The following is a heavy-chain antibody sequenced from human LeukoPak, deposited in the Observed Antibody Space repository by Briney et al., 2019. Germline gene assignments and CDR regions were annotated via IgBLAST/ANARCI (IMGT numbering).Heavy chain of an antibody. J-gene: IGHJ4*02. V-gene: IGHV3-13*01. CDR2: IGTAGDT. CDR1: GFTFSDYD. CDR3: VRVAKERVGGVYYFDY. Sequence: AGGSLRLSCAASGFTFSDYDMHWVRQATGKGLEWVSAIGTAGDTYYTGSVKGRFTISRENAKNSLYLLMNSLRAGDTAVYYCVRVAKERVGGVYYFDYWGQGTPVTVSS. D-gene: IGHD1-1*01.